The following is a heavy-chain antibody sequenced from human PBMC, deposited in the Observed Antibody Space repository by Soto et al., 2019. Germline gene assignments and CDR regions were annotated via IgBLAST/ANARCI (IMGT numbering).Heavy chain of an antibody. CDR3: ASLAAAGQDNWYDP. CDR2: IYHSGST. V-gene: IGHV4-4*02. J-gene: IGHJ5*02. D-gene: IGHD6-13*01. Sequence: SETLSLTCAVSGCSISSSNWWSWVRQPPGKGLEWIGEIYHSGSTNYNPSLKSRVTISVDKSKNQFSLKLSSVTAADTAVYYCASLAAAGQDNWYDPWGQGTLVTVSS. CDR1: GCSISSSNW.